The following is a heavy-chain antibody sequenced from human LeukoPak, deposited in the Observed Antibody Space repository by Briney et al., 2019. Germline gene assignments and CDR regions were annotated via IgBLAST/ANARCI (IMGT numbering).Heavy chain of an antibody. Sequence: GGSLRLSCAVSGFTFNTYWMSWVRQAPGKGLEWVANLKEDGNEKKHVDYVKGRFTISRDNAKNSLYLQMNSLRAEDTAVYYCVRDRLTGSYRYFDYWGQGSLVTVSS. CDR1: GFTFNTYW. D-gene: IGHD3-9*01. V-gene: IGHV3-7*01. CDR3: VRDRLTGSYRYFDY. CDR2: LKEDGNEK. J-gene: IGHJ4*02.